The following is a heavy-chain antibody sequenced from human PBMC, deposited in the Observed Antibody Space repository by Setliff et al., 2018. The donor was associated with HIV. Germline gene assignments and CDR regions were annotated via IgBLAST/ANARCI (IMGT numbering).Heavy chain of an antibody. CDR1: GNTFTTYD. J-gene: IGHJ4*02. CDR2: ISVYNGDT. D-gene: IGHD2-2*01. CDR3: ARVYCSIASCYDEYYFDY. Sequence: ASVKVSCKASGNTFTTYDISWVRQAPGQGLEWMGWISVYNGDTNYAQKFQGRVTMTTDTSTSIAYMELRSLRSDDTAVYYCARVYCSIASCYDEYYFDYWGQGTLVTVSS. V-gene: IGHV1-18*01.